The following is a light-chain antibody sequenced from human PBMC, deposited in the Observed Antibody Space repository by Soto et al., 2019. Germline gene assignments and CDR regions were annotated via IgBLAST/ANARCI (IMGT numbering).Light chain of an antibody. CDR2: GNN. V-gene: IGLV1-44*01. CDR3: AAWDGSLRAYV. Sequence: QSVLTQPPSASGTPGQRVTISCSGSTSNIGNNPVNWFQQLPGTAPKLLIYGNNQRPSGVPDRFSGSKSGTSASLAISGLQSEDEADYYCAAWDGSLRAYVFGTGTRSPS. CDR1: TSNIGNNP. J-gene: IGLJ1*01.